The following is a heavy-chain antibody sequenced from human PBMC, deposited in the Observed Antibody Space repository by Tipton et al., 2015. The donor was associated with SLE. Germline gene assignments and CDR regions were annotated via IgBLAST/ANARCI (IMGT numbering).Heavy chain of an antibody. Sequence: TLSLTSTVSGGSLSTADFYWSWIHQNPERGLEWIGYIYYSGRAYYNPSLKSRLSISLDTSKNHFSLTLSSVTAADTAVYYCSRAPAQHWGSAYFDYWGQGTLVTVSS. CDR2: IYYSGRA. CDR1: GGSLSTADFY. CDR3: SRAPAQHWGSAYFDY. V-gene: IGHV4-30-4*01. J-gene: IGHJ4*02. D-gene: IGHD7-27*01.